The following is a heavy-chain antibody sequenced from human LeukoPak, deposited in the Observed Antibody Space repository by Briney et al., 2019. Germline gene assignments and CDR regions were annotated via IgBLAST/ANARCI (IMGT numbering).Heavy chain of an antibody. V-gene: IGHV4-31*03. J-gene: IGHJ3*02. CDR3: ARAFLEWNDAFDI. Sequence: SETLSLTCTVSGGSISSGGYYWSWIRQHPGKGLEWIGYIYYSGSTYYNPSLKSRVTISVDTSKNQFSLKLSSVTAADTAVYYCARAFLEWNDAFDIWGQGTMVTVSS. CDR2: IYYSGST. D-gene: IGHD3-3*02. CDR1: GGSISSGGYY.